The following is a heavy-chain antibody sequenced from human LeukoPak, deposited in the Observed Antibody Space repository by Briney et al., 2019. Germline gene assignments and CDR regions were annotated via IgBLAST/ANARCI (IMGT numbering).Heavy chain of an antibody. CDR1: GDSVSSDNW. CDR2: IYHSGAT. Sequence: SGTLSLTCAVSGDSVSSDNWWSWVRQPPGKGLEWIGEIYHSGATNYKSSLKSRVTISVDTSKNQFSLNLISVTAADTAVYYCARRGGQWLKLAWFDPWGQGTLVTVSS. V-gene: IGHV4-4*02. D-gene: IGHD6-19*01. J-gene: IGHJ5*02. CDR3: ARRGGQWLKLAWFDP.